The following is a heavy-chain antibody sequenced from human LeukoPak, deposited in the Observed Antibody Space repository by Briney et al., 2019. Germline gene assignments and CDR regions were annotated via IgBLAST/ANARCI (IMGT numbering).Heavy chain of an antibody. V-gene: IGHV3-69-1*01. CDR3: ARVEEQWLGPLDY. CDR1: GFTFINYA. Sequence: GGSLRLSCEASGFTFINYAMSWVRQAPGKGLEWVSYISSSSTIYYADSVKGRFTISRDNAKNSLYLQMNSLRAEDTAVYYCARVEEQWLGPLDYWGQGTLVTVSS. D-gene: IGHD6-19*01. J-gene: IGHJ4*02. CDR2: ISSSSTI.